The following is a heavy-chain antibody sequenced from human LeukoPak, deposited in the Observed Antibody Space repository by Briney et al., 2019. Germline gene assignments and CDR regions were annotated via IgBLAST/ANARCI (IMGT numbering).Heavy chain of an antibody. V-gene: IGHV4-31*03. J-gene: IGHJ4*02. CDR1: GGSISSGGYY. D-gene: IGHD5-18*01. CDR2: IYYSGST. CDR3: ARGDSYGNDY. Sequence: SETLSLTCTVSGGSISSGGYYWSWIRQHPGKGLEWIGYIYYSGSTYYNPSPKSRVTKSVDTSKNQFSLKLSSVTAADTAVYYCARGDSYGNDYWGQGTLVTVSS.